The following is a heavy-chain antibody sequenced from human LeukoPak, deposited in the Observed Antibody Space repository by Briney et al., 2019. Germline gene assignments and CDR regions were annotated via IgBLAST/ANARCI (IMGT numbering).Heavy chain of an antibody. D-gene: IGHD3-10*01. J-gene: IGHJ5*02. CDR1: GYTFTSYG. CDR2: ISAYNGNT. Sequence: ASVKVSCKASGYTFTSYGISWVRQAPGQGLEWMGWISAYNGNTNYAQKLQGGVTMTTDTSTSTAYMELRSLRSDDTAVYYCARGLGLWFGELTANNWFDPWGQGTLVTVSS. V-gene: IGHV1-18*01. CDR3: ARGLGLWFGELTANNWFDP.